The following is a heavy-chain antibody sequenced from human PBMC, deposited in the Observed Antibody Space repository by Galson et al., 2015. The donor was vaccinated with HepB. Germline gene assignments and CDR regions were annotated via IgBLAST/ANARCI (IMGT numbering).Heavy chain of an antibody. CDR1: GFTVSTKY. CDR2: IYSGDST. CDR3: GKDKDLAARPSYFDY. V-gene: IGHV3-53*01. Sequence: SLRLSCAASGFTVSTKYMSWVRQAPGKGLEWVSLIYSGDSTYYADSVKGRFTISRDNSKNTLYLQMNSLGAEDTAVYYCGKDKDLAARPSYFDYWGQGTLVTVSS. D-gene: IGHD6-6*01. J-gene: IGHJ4*02.